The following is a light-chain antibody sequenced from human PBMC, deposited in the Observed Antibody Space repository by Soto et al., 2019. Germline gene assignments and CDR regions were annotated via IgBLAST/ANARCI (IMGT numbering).Light chain of an antibody. V-gene: IGLV1-40*01. J-gene: IGLJ1*01. Sequence: QAVVTQPPSVSGAPGQRVTISCTGSSSNIGTGYDVHWYQQLPGTAPKLLIYGNNNRPSGVPDRFSGSKSGTSASLAITGLQAEDEADYYCQSYDSSLINYVFGTGTKVTVL. CDR1: SSNIGTGYD. CDR3: QSYDSSLINYV. CDR2: GNN.